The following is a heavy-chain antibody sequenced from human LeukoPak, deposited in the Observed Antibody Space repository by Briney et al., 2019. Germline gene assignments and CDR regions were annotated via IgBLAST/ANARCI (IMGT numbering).Heavy chain of an antibody. D-gene: IGHD6-13*01. CDR3: ARGAPERAAAGMVYFDY. J-gene: IGHJ4*02. V-gene: IGHV3-23*01. CDR2: ISGSGATT. CDR1: GFTFSNYA. Sequence: PGGSLRLSCAASGFTFSNYAMSWVRQAPGKGLEWVSVISGSGATTYYADSVKGRFTISRDNAKNSLYLQMNSLRAEDTAVYYCARGAPERAAAGMVYFDYWGQGTLVTVSS.